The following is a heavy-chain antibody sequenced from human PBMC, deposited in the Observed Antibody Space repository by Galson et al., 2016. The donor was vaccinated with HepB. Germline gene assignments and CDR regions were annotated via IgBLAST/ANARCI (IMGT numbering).Heavy chain of an antibody. J-gene: IGHJ5*02. Sequence: CAISGDSVSSVAAIWNWMRQSPSGGLEWLGRTYYRSKWYNEGAPSVKGRITISPDTSKNQFSLQLSSVTPEDTAIYYCARAGAGNAAGLFDTWGQGTPDTVSS. CDR2: TYYRSKWYN. D-gene: IGHD4/OR15-4a*01. CDR3: ARAGAGNAAGLFDT. CDR1: GDSVSSVAAI. V-gene: IGHV6-1*01.